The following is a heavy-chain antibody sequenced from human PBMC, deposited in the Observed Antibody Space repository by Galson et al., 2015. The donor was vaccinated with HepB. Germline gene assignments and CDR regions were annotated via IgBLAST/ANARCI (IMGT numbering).Heavy chain of an antibody. Sequence: CAISGDSVSSNSVTWNWIRQSPSRGLEWLGRTYYRSKFYNDYAVSVKSRITINSDTSKNQFSLQLNSVTPDDTAVYYCARQMGGFDYWGQGNLVTVSS. V-gene: IGHV6-1*01. CDR1: GDSVSSNSVT. CDR3: ARQMGGFDY. J-gene: IGHJ4*02. D-gene: IGHD3-16*01. CDR2: TYYRSKFYN.